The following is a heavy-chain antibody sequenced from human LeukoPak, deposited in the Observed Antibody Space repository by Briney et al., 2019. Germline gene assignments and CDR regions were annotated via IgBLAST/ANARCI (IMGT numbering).Heavy chain of an antibody. Sequence: GRSLRLSCAASGFTFDDYAMHWVRQAPGKGLEWVSGISWNSGSIGYADSVKGRFTISRDNAKNSLYLQMNSLRAEDTAVYYCAKDRGKGYYYGSGSYYPRNDAFDIWGQGTMVTVSS. CDR1: GFTFDDYA. CDR3: AKDRGKGYYYGSGSYYPRNDAFDI. V-gene: IGHV3-9*01. J-gene: IGHJ3*02. CDR2: ISWNSGSI. D-gene: IGHD3-10*01.